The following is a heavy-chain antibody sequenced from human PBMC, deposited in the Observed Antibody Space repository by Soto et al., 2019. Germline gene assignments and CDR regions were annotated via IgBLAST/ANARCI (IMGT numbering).Heavy chain of an antibody. CDR1: GFTFSSYA. J-gene: IGHJ4*02. CDR3: AKDLDIVVVPAAIFRDY. D-gene: IGHD2-2*03. V-gene: IGHV3-23*01. CDR2: ISGSGGST. Sequence: GGSLRLSCAASGFTFSSYAMSWVRQAPGKGLEWVSAISGSGGSTYYADSVKGRFTISRDNSKNTLYLQMNSLRAEDTAVYYCAKDLDIVVVPAAIFRDYWGQGTLVTVSS.